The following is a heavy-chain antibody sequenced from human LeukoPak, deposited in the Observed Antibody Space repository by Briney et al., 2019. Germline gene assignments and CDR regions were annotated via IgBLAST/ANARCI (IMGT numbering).Heavy chain of an antibody. CDR2: IYTSRST. J-gene: IGHJ5*02. Sequence: SETLSLTCTVSGGSISSYYWSWLRQPAGKGLEWVGRIYTSRSTNYNPSLKSRVSISVDKSKNQFSLKLSSVTAADTAVYYCARLLLQQTHRFDPWGQGTLVTVSS. V-gene: IGHV4-4*07. CDR3: ARLLLQQTHRFDP. D-gene: IGHD3-22*01. CDR1: GGSISSYY.